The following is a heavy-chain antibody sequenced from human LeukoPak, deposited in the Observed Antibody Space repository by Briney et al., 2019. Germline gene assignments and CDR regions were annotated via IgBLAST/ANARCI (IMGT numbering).Heavy chain of an antibody. CDR1: GGSFSGYY. Sequence: LSLTCAVYGGSFSGYYWSWIRQPPGKGLEWVSYISSSGSTIYYADSVKGRFTISRDNAKNSLYLQMNSLRAEDTAVYYCARGPDSSGYYNFDYWGQGTLVTVSS. D-gene: IGHD3-22*01. CDR3: ARGPDSSGYYNFDY. J-gene: IGHJ4*02. CDR2: ISSSGSTI. V-gene: IGHV3-11*01.